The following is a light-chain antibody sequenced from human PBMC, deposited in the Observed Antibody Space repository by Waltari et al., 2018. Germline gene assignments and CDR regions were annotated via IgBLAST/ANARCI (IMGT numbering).Light chain of an antibody. CDR2: DVT. CDR1: SSDVGGYKH. CDR3: CSFAGSYTWV. V-gene: IGLV2-11*01. Sequence: QSALTQPRSVSGSPGQSVPISCTGTSSDVGGYKHFSWYQQHPGKAPKLIFYDVTERPSGVPDRFSGSKSGNTASLTISGLQPEDEADYYCCSFAGSYTWVFGGGTKVTVL. J-gene: IGLJ3*02.